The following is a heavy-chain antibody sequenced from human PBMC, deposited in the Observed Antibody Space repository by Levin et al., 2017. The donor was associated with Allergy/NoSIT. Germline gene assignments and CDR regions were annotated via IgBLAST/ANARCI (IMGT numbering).Heavy chain of an antibody. CDR2: IIPIFGTA. CDR1: GGTFSSYA. D-gene: IGHD2-2*01. V-gene: IGHV1-69*01. Sequence: KISCKASGGTFSSYAISWVRQAPGQGLEWMGGIIPIFGTANYAQKFQGRVTITADESTSTAYMELSSLRSEDTAVYYCARERYCSSTSCYVPYYFDYWGQGTLVTVSS. J-gene: IGHJ4*02. CDR3: ARERYCSSTSCYVPYYFDY.